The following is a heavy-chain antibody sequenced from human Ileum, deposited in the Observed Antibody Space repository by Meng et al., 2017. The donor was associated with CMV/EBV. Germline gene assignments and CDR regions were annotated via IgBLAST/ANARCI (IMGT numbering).Heavy chain of an antibody. V-gene: IGHV4-39*02. Sequence: SETLSLTCTVSGGSINDNYYYWGWIRQPLGKGLECIGIIHYSGRTFYKPSLKSRATISVDTSNNHFSLKLTSVTATDTAVYYCARLLWQPHSDPFDIWGRGTMVTVSS. CDR2: IHYSGRT. J-gene: IGHJ3*02. CDR3: ARLLWQPHSDPFDI. CDR1: GGSINDNYYY. D-gene: IGHD2-21*01.